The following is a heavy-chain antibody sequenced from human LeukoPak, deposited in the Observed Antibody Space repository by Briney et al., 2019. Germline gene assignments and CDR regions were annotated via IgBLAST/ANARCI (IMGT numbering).Heavy chain of an antibody. V-gene: IGHV3-21*01. Sequence: GGSLRLSCAASGFTFSNYEMNWVRQVPGKGLEWVSSISSSSTYIYYAGSVQGRFTISRDNAKNSLYLQMNSLRAEDTAVYYCAREGRSSGWYYFDYWGQGTLVTVSS. CDR3: AREGRSSGWYYFDY. J-gene: IGHJ4*02. D-gene: IGHD6-19*01. CDR1: GFTFSNYE. CDR2: ISSSSTYI.